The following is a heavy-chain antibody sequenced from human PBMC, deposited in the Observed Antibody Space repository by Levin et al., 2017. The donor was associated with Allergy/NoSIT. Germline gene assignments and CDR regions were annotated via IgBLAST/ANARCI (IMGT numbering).Heavy chain of an antibody. V-gene: IGHV4-39*01. Sequence: SETLSLTCTVSGGSISSSSYYWGWIRQPPGKGLEWIGSIYYSGSTYYNPSLKSRVTISVDTSKNQFSLKLSSVTAADTAVYYCARLCLWFGRPDAFDIWGQGTMVTVSS. CDR1: GGSISSSSYY. D-gene: IGHD3-10*01. J-gene: IGHJ3*02. CDR3: ARLCLWFGRPDAFDI. CDR2: IYYSGST.